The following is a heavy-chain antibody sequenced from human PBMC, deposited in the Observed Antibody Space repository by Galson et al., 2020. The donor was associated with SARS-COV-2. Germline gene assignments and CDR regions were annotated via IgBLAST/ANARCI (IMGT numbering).Heavy chain of an antibody. Sequence: ETSETLSLTCNVSGGSISSYYWSWIRQPPGKGLEWIGYIYYSGSTNYNPSLKNRVTISVDTSKNQFSLKLSSVTAADTAVYYCARGLHYYDSSGYYFDYWGQGTLVTVSS. J-gene: IGHJ4*02. CDR2: IYYSGST. D-gene: IGHD3-22*01. V-gene: IGHV4-59*01. CDR3: ARGLHYYDSSGYYFDY. CDR1: GGSISSYY.